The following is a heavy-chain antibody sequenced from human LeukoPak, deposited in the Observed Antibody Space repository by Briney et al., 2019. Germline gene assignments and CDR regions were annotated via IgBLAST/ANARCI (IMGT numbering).Heavy chain of an antibody. CDR2: IYPGDSDT. CDR1: GYSFSSYW. D-gene: IGHD6-13*01. CDR3: ATTRAAAGTFNFDY. Sequence: GESLKISCKASGYSFSSYWIGWVRQMPGKGLEWMGIIYPGDSDTRYSPSFQGQVTISADKSISTAYLQWSSLKASDTAMYYCATTRAAAGTFNFDYWGQGTLVTVSS. V-gene: IGHV5-51*01. J-gene: IGHJ4*02.